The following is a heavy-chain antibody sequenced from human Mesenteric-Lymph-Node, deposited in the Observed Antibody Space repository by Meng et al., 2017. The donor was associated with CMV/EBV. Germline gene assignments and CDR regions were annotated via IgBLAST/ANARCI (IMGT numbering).Heavy chain of an antibody. CDR1: GFTFSSYS. CDR2: ISYSGST. D-gene: IGHD5-12*01. CDR3: ARVSAATTIRRLGEHYFDY. V-gene: IGHV4-39*07. J-gene: IGHJ4*02. Sequence: GSLRLSCAASGFTFSSYSMNWVRQAPGKGLEWIGSISYSGSTYYSPSLKSRVTLSVDTSNNQFSLKVNSVAAADTAVYYCARVSAATTIRRLGEHYFDYWGQGTLVTVSS.